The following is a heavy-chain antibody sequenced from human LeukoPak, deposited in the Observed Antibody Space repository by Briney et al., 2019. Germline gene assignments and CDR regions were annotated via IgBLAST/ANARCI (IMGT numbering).Heavy chain of an antibody. D-gene: IGHD6-13*01. CDR1: GFTFSSYS. CDR3: AKAGVIAAAGTRGAFDY. CDR2: ISGSGGST. Sequence: PGGSLRLSCAASGFTFSSYSMNWVRQAPGKGLEWVSAISGSGGSTYYADSVKGRFTISRDNSKNTLYLQMNSLRAEDTAVYYCAKAGVIAAAGTRGAFDYWGQGTLVTVSS. V-gene: IGHV3-23*01. J-gene: IGHJ4*02.